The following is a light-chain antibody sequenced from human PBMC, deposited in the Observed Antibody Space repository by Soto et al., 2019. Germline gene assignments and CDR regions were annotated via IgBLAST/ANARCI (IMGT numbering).Light chain of an antibody. J-gene: IGKJ5*01. CDR1: QNILSN. V-gene: IGKV3-15*01. CDR2: GAS. Sequence: EIVMTQSPATLSVSPGERATLSCRASQNILSNLAWYQQKPGQAPRLLIYGASTRATGIPARFSGSGSGTDFTLTISRLEPEDFAVYYCQQYGSSLITFGQGTRLEIK. CDR3: QQYGSSLIT.